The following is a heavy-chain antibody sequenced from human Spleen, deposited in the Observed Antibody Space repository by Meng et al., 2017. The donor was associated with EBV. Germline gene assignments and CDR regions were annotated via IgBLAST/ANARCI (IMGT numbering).Heavy chain of an antibody. CDR3: VFREYGDFDY. Sequence: VQVVQYGAGGKKPGSSVKGSCKSSGGTFTSHAISWVRQAPGQGLEWVGGIDPIFGAPHYAQKFQGRVTVAADESRSSAFMELSSLRSEDTAVFYCVFREYGDFDYWGQGTLVTVSS. J-gene: IGHJ4*02. V-gene: IGHV1-69*01. CDR1: GGTFTSHA. CDR2: IDPIFGAP. D-gene: IGHD3-10*02.